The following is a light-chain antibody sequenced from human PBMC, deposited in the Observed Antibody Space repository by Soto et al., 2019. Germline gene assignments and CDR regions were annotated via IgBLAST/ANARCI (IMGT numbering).Light chain of an antibody. J-gene: IGKJ1*01. V-gene: IGKV1-39*01. CDR3: QQSYSATWT. CDR2: AAS. Sequence: DIQMTQSPSSLSASVGDRVTITCRASQGISTYLNWYLQKPGKAPKLLIYAASSLQSGVPSRFSGSGSETDFTLTINSLQPEDFATYSCQQSYSATWTFGQGTKVEIQ. CDR1: QGISTY.